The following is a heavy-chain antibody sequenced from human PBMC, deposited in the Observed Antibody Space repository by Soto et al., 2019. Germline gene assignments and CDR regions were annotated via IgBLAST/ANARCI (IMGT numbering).Heavy chain of an antibody. Sequence: GGSLRLSCAASGFPFGDFGMHWLRQAPGKGLEWVAVISHDGSDKFYADSVKARFTISRDNSKNTLYLQMSGLRAEGTAVYYCAKSPYFFCSSANCYRYYFDYWSRGTLVTVSS. V-gene: IGHV3-30*18. CDR3: AKSPYFFCSSANCYRYYFDY. CDR1: GFPFGDFG. CDR2: ISHDGSDK. D-gene: IGHD2-2*02. J-gene: IGHJ4*02.